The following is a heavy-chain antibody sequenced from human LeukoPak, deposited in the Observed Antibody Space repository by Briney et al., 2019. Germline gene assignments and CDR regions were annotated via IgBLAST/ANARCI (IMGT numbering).Heavy chain of an antibody. CDR1: VGSISSDY. V-gene: IGHV4-59*01. Sequence: SETLSLTCTVPVGSISSDYRSWSRERPGEGLWSIGYIYYSVITNYNPSLPSRVTISVDTSKNQFSLKLSYVPAADPAVYYCARVLRGNWGSPYYYYYMDVWGKGTPVTVSS. CDR3: ARVLRGNWGSPYYYYYMDV. CDR2: IYYSVIT. J-gene: IGHJ6*03. D-gene: IGHD7-27*01.